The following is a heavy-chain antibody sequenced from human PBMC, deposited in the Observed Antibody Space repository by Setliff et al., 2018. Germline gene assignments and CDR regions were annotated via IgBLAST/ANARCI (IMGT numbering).Heavy chain of an antibody. CDR2: IYYSGST. Sequence: SETLSLTCNVSGGSISNYYWSWIRQPPGKGLEWIGYIYYSGSTNYNPSLKSRVTISVDTSKNQFSLKLSSVTAADTAVYYCARAPYSSSWYPGGFDPWGQGTQVTVSS. V-gene: IGHV4-59*01. J-gene: IGHJ5*02. CDR1: GGSISNYY. CDR3: ARAPYSSSWYPGGFDP. D-gene: IGHD6-13*01.